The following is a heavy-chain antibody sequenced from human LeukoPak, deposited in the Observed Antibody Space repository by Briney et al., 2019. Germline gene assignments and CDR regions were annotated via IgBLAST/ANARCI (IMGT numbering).Heavy chain of an antibody. CDR2: IYYTGNT. Sequence: SETLSLTCIVSGDSLTNYFWSWLRQPPGKGLAWIGYIYYTGNTNYKPSLTSRVTISVDTSTNQFSLRLRSVTAADTAVYYCARGRVAYSAYYFDYWGRGTLVTVSS. CDR3: ARGRVAYSAYYFDY. CDR1: GDSLTNYF. V-gene: IGHV4-59*01. J-gene: IGHJ4*02. D-gene: IGHD2-15*01.